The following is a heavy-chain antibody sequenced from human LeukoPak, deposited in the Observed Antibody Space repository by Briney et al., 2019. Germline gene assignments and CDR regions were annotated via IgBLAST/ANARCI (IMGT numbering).Heavy chain of an antibody. CDR3: VRDRVDTAMVLPAGFFD. CDR1: GFTFSSYA. D-gene: IGHD5-18*01. J-gene: IGHJ4*02. V-gene: IGHV3-30-3*01. Sequence: GGSLRLSCAASGFTFSSYAMHWVRQAPRKGLGRVAVISYDGSDKYYADSVKGRFTISKDNSKNTLYLHMNGLRCEDTAVYRGVRDRVDTAMVLPAGFFDWGQGTLVTVSS. CDR2: ISYDGSDK.